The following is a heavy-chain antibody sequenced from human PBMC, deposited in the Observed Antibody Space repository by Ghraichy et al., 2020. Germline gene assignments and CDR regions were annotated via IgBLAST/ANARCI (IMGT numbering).Heavy chain of an antibody. Sequence: LSLTCTASGFTFSSYNMHWLRQAPGKGLEWVALVRHDRNDNNYADSVKGRFTISRDNSKKTLYLQMNSLTEEDTAVYYCAKDANWAFDRWGQGTLVTVPS. CDR1: GFTFSSYN. CDR3: AKDANWAFDR. D-gene: IGHD1-1*01. CDR2: VRHDRNDN. V-gene: IGHV3-30*02. J-gene: IGHJ4*02.